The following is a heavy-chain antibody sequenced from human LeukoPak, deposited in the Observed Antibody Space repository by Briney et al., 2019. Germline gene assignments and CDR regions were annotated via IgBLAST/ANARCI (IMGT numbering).Heavy chain of an antibody. J-gene: IGHJ6*01. Sequence: PGRSLRLSCATSGFSFSDYSMNWVRHAPERRLECVSSISFSSMYISYADSVKGRFTISRDNARNSLFFQMHSRRAEDTAVYYCTRERIPVAGGLGMDVWGKGAAVTVSS. CDR2: ISFSSMYI. D-gene: IGHD6-19*01. CDR3: TRERIPVAGGLGMDV. CDR1: GFSFSDYS. V-gene: IGHV3-21*01.